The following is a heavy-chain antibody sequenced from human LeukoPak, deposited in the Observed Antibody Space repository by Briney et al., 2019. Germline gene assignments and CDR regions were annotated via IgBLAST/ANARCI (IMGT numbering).Heavy chain of an antibody. CDR1: GFSFSSYS. CDR3: ARANRAAFDI. CDR2: ISSSSSTI. V-gene: IGHV3-48*01. D-gene: IGHD3-10*01. J-gene: IGHJ3*02. Sequence: GGSLRLSCAASGFSFSSYSMNWVRQAPGKGLEWVSYISSSSSTIYYADSVKGRFTISRDNAKNSLYLQMNSLRGEDTAVYYCARANRAAFDIWGQGTMVIVSS.